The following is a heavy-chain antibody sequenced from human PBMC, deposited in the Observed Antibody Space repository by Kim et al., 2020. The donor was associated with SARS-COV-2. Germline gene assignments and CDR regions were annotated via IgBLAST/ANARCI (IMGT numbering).Heavy chain of an antibody. J-gene: IGHJ4*02. Sequence: GGSLRLSCAASGFTFSSYAMSWVRQAPGKGLEWVSAISGSGGSTYYADSVKGRFTISSDNSKNTLYLQMNSLRAEDTAVYYCAVRQGSYGYYFDYWGQGTLVTVSS. CDR2: ISGSGGST. V-gene: IGHV3-23*01. CDR1: GFTFSSYA. CDR3: AVRQGSYGYYFDY. D-gene: IGHD5-18*01.